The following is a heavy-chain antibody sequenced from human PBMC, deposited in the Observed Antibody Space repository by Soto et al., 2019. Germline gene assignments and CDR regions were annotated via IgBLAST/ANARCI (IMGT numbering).Heavy chain of an antibody. Sequence: QVQLQESGPGLVQPSQTLSLSCTVSGGSISGGGYYSNWIRQLPGKGLEWIGYMYYNGNTYYNPSLQSRVTISFGTSHDQFSLRLTSVTAADTAVYFCARDGAYCSSIGCQNPFDHWGQGTLVTVSS. CDR2: MYYNGNT. V-gene: IGHV4-31*03. D-gene: IGHD2-2*01. CDR3: ARDGAYCSSIGCQNPFDH. CDR1: GGSISGGGYY. J-gene: IGHJ4*02.